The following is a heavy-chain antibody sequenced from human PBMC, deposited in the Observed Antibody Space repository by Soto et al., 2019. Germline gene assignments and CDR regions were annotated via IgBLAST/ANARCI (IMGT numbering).Heavy chain of an antibody. CDR1: GYTFTSYG. Sequence: QVPLVQSGPDLKRPGASMKVSCKASGYTFTSYGISWVRQAPGQGLEWVAWISPLKGRTQYSQKAQGRVTLSTDTSSNTAYMEMTTLRVDDTAVYHCAMDYGDRPEYFKHWGQGTLVTVS. CDR3: AMDYGDRPEYFKH. V-gene: IGHV1-18*04. CDR2: ISPLKGRT. J-gene: IGHJ1*01. D-gene: IGHD4-17*01.